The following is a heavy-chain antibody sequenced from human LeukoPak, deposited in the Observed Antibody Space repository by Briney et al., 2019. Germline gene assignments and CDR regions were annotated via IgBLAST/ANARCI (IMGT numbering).Heavy chain of an antibody. J-gene: IGHJ4*02. D-gene: IGHD1-26*01. CDR1: SGSITTSGYY. CDR3: ARRIGWREGFDY. V-gene: IGHV4-39*01. CDR2: VYYSGNT. Sequence: PSETLSLTCTVSSGSITTSGYYWAWLRPPPGKGLEWLATVYYSGNTYYNPSLKSRVTISVDTSKNEFSLRLSSVTVADTAVYYCARRIGWREGFDYWGQGTLVTVSS.